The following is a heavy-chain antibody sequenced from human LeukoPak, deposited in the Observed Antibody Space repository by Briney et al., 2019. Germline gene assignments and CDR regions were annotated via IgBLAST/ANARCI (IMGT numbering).Heavy chain of an antibody. Sequence: SETLSLTCTVSGGSISSYYWSWIRQPPGKGLEWIGYIYYSGSTNYNPSLKSRVTISVDTSKNQFSLKLSSVTAADTAVYYCARRGYDSSGMHFDYWGQGTLVTVSS. J-gene: IGHJ4*02. V-gene: IGHV4-59*08. CDR3: ARRGYDSSGMHFDY. D-gene: IGHD3-22*01. CDR2: IYYSGST. CDR1: GGSISSYY.